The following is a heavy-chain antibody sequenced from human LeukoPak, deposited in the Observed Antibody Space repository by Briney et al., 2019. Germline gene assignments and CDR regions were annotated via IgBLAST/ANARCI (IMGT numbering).Heavy chain of an antibody. V-gene: IGHV3-23*01. Sequence: GRSLRLSCAASAFTFGSYAMSWVRQAPGKCLEWVSAISGSGDITKYGESVKGRFTISRDNSNTRVYLQMNSLRAEDTAIYYCAKLDGSGSYYSGLDYWGQGTLVTVSS. CDR2: ISGSGDIT. J-gene: IGHJ4*02. D-gene: IGHD3-10*01. CDR3: AKLDGSGSYYSGLDY. CDR1: AFTFGSYA.